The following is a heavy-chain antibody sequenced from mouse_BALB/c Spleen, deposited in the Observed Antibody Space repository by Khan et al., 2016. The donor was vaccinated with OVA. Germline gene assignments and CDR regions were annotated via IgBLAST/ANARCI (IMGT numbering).Heavy chain of an antibody. CDR2: ISYSGST. Sequence: EVKLLESGPGLVKPSQSLSLTCTVTGYSITSGYGWNWIRQFPGNKLEWMGYISYSGSTNYNPSLQNRISITRDTSKNQFFLQLNSVTTEDTATYYCARTARIKYWGQGTTLTVSS. D-gene: IGHD1-2*01. V-gene: IGHV3-2*02. CDR1: GYSITSGYG. CDR3: ARTARIKY. J-gene: IGHJ2*01.